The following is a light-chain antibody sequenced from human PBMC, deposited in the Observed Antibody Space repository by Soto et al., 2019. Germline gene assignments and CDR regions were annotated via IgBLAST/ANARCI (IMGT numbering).Light chain of an antibody. CDR3: QQYSSSPPNT. Sequence: ENVLTQSPGTLSLSPGERATLSCRASQSVNFSYLAWDQQKPDQAPRLVIYGASTRATGIPDRFSGSGSGTDFTLTVSRLEPEDFAVYYCQQYSSSPPNTFGQGTKLEIK. V-gene: IGKV3-20*01. CDR2: GAS. J-gene: IGKJ2*01. CDR1: QSVNFSY.